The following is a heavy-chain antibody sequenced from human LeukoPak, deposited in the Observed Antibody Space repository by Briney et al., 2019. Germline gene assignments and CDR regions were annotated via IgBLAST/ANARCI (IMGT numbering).Heavy chain of an antibody. CDR3: ARDRVPAESGSDEPWFDP. J-gene: IGHJ5*02. Sequence: GGSLRLSCAASGFTFSSYAMSWVRQAPGKGLEWVSAISGSGGSTYYADSVKGRFTISRDNSKNTLYLQMNSLRAEDTAVYYCARDRVPAESGSDEPWFDPWGQGTLVTVSS. CDR2: ISGSGGST. V-gene: IGHV3-23*01. CDR1: GFTFSSYA. D-gene: IGHD5-12*01.